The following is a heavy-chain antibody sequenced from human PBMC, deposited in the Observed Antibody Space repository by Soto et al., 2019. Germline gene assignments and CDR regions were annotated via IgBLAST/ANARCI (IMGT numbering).Heavy chain of an antibody. Sequence: QVQLQQWGAGLLKPSETLSLTCAVYGGFVSSGTYYWSWMRQPPGKGLEWIGEMSHSGGTHFNPSLKSRVNISVDMSKNQSSLKMSSVTAADTALYYCARVERGTATTVVDAFDIWGPGTMVTVSS. J-gene: IGHJ3*02. CDR1: GGFVSSGTYY. CDR2: MSHSGGT. D-gene: IGHD1-1*01. CDR3: ARVERGTATTVVDAFDI. V-gene: IGHV4-34*01.